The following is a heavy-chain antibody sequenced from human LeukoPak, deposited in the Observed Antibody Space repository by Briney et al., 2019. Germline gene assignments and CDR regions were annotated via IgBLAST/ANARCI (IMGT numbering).Heavy chain of an antibody. CDR2: MNPNSGNT. CDR3: ARSRSKKQQLSNP. CDR1: GYTFTSYD. J-gene: IGHJ5*02. D-gene: IGHD6-13*01. Sequence: ASVKVSCKASGYTFTSYDINWVRQATGQGLEWMGWMNPNSGNTGYAQKFQGRVTMTRNTSISTAYMELSSLRSEDTAVYYCARSRSKKQQLSNPWGQGTLVTVSS. V-gene: IGHV1-8*01.